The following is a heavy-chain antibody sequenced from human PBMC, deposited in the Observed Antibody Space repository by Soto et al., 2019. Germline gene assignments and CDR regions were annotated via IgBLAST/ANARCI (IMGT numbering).Heavy chain of an antibody. D-gene: IGHD3-22*01. J-gene: IGHJ5*02. CDR3: AREDYYDSSGYYNAFDP. V-gene: IGHV4-34*01. CDR2: INHSGST. Sequence: QVQLQQWGAGLLKPSETLSLTCAVYGGSFSGYYWSWIRQPPGKGLEWIGEINHSGSTNYNPSLKSRVTISVDTSKNQFSLKLSSVTAADTAVYYCAREDYYDSSGYYNAFDPWGQGTLVTVSS. CDR1: GGSFSGYY.